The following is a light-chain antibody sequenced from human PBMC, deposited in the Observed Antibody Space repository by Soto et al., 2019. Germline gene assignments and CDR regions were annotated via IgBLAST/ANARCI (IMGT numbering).Light chain of an antibody. V-gene: IGKV3D-20*02. J-gene: IGKJ1*01. CDR3: QQRSKMPLT. CDR1: QRFGSSN. Sequence: EIVLTQSPGTLSLSPGERGTLPCRASQRFGSSNLAWYQQKPGQAPRLLIYDASNRATGIPARFSGTGSETDFTLTISSLEPEDFAIYYCQQRSKMPLTFGHGTKVDIK. CDR2: DAS.